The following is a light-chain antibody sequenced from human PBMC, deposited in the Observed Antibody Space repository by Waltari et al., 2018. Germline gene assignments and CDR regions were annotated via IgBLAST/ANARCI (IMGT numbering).Light chain of an antibody. CDR3: QQYYTTPYT. J-gene: IGKJ2*01. Sequence: DIVMTQSPDSLAMSLGERATTNCKSSQSVLYSANNKTYLAWYQQKPGQPPNLLIYWASTRESGVPDRFSGSGSGTDFTLTISSLQAEDVAVYYCQQYYTTPYTFGQGTKLEIK. CDR2: WAS. V-gene: IGKV4-1*01. CDR1: QSVLYSANNKTY.